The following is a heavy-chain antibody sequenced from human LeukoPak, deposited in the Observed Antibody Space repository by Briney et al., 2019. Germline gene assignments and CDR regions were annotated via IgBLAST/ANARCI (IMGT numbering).Heavy chain of an antibody. V-gene: IGHV4-59*01. Sequence: SETLSLTCTVSGGSNSSYYWSWIRQPPGKGLEWIGYIYYSGSTNCNPSLKSRVTISVDTSKNQFSLKLRSVTAADTAVYYCARYHCPNGVCYYFDYWGQGTLVTVSS. CDR1: GGSNSSYY. D-gene: IGHD2-8*01. CDR3: ARYHCPNGVCYYFDY. J-gene: IGHJ4*02. CDR2: IYYSGST.